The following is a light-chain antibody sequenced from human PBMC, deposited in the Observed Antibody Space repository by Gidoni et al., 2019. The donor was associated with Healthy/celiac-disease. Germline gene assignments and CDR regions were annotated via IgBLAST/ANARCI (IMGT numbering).Light chain of an antibody. CDR1: SSVVGGYNY. CDR2: EVS. CDR3: SSYTSSGTYV. J-gene: IGLJ1*01. Sequence: QPALTQPASVSGSPAQSITISCIGTSSVVGGYNYVSWYQQHPVNAPKLMIYEVSNRPSGVSKRFSGSRSGNTTSRTVSRIQAEDEAYYCCSSYTSSGTYVFGAGTKVTVL. V-gene: IGLV2-14*01.